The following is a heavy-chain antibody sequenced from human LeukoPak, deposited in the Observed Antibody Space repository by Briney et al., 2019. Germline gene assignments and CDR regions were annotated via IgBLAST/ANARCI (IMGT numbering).Heavy chain of an antibody. CDR2: INPNSGGT. CDR3: ASLPNSSGFLPYFDL. CDR1: GYTFTGYY. Sequence: GASVKVSCKASGYTFTGYYMHWVRQAPGQGLEWMGWINPNSGGTNYAQKFQGRVTMTRDTSISTAYMELSRLRSDDTAVYYCASLPNSSGFLPYFDLWGRGTLVTVSS. D-gene: IGHD3-22*01. V-gene: IGHV1-2*02. J-gene: IGHJ2*01.